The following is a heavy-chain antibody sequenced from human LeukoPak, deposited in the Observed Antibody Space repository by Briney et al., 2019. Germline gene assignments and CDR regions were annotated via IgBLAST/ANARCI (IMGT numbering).Heavy chain of an antibody. CDR1: GYTFTSYW. J-gene: IGHJ4*02. V-gene: IGHV5-51*01. D-gene: IGHD5-24*01. CDR2: IHPGGSDS. Sequence: GESLKISCKASGYTFTSYWIAWVRQMPGKGLEWMGVIHPGGSDSRYSPSFQGQVTVSADKSITTAYLQWNSLQASDTAMYYCARRRDMAFDYWGQGVLVTVSS. CDR3: ARRRDMAFDY.